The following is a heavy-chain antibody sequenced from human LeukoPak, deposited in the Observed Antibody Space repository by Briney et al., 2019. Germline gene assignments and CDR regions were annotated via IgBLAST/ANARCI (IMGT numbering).Heavy chain of an antibody. CDR3: ATLGRWLQS. Sequence: ASVKVSCKASGYTFTGYYMHWVRQAPGQGLEWMGGFDPEDGETIYAQKFQGRVTMTEDTSTDTAYMELSSLRSEDTAVYYCATLGRWLQSWGQGTLVTVSS. D-gene: IGHD5-24*01. CDR1: GYTFTGYY. V-gene: IGHV1-24*01. J-gene: IGHJ4*02. CDR2: FDPEDGET.